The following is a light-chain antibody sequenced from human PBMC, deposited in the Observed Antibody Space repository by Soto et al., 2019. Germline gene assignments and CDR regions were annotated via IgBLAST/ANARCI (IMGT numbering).Light chain of an antibody. V-gene: IGKV3-15*01. Sequence: IVLTQSPATLSVSPGERATLSCRACQSVSIKLAWYQQKPGQAPRLLIYDTSTRATGIPARFSGSGSGTEYTLTISSLQYEDFAVYYCQQYNTWHPITFGQGTLLEIK. CDR1: QSVSIK. CDR2: DTS. J-gene: IGKJ5*01. CDR3: QQYNTWHPIT.